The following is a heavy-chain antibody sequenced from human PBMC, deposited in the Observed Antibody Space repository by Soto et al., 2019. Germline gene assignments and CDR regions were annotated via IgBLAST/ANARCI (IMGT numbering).Heavy chain of an antibody. Sequence: ASVKVSCKASGYTLTSYGISWVRQAPGQGLEWMGWISAYNGNTNYAQKLQGRVTMTTDTSTSTAYMELRSLRSDDTAVYYCARDRGGIAAAGTWWFDPWGQGTLVTVSS. CDR2: ISAYNGNT. CDR3: ARDRGGIAAAGTWWFDP. CDR1: GYTLTSYG. D-gene: IGHD6-13*01. J-gene: IGHJ5*02. V-gene: IGHV1-18*01.